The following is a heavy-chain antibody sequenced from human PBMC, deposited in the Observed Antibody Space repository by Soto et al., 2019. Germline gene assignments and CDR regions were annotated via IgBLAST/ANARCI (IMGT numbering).Heavy chain of an antibody. J-gene: IGHJ3*01. CDR3: AHIVITFGGVVADDAFDV. CDR2: IYWDDAK. V-gene: IGHV2-5*02. D-gene: IGHD3-16*02. CDR1: GFSLRTRGVG. Sequence: QITLKESGPTLVKPTETLTLTCTFSGFSLRTRGVGVGWIRQPPGKALEWLAVIYWDDAKRYRPSLKTRLILTKDNSKNQVVLTITNMDSVDTAKYYCAHIVITFGGVVADDAFDVWGQGTMVTVSS.